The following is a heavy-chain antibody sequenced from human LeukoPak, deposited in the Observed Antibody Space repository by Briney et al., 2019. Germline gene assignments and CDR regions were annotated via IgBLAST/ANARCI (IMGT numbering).Heavy chain of an antibody. J-gene: IGHJ4*02. CDR1: GGSISSSNW. V-gene: IGHV4-4*02. Sequence: PSETLSLTCAVSGGSISSSNWWSWVRQPPGKGLEWIGEIYHSGSTNYNPSLKSRVTISVDKSKNQFSLKLSSVTAADTAVYYCASGIAAPGTLALGYWGQGTLVIVSS. CDR3: ASGIAAPGTLALGY. CDR2: IYHSGST. D-gene: IGHD6-13*01.